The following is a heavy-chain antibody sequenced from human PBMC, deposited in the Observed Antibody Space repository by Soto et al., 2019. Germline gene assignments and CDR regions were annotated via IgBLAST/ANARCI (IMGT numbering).Heavy chain of an antibody. J-gene: IGHJ5*02. D-gene: IGHD1-1*01. V-gene: IGHV4-30-2*06. CDR1: GGSINSGRSS. Sequence: TLSLTCSVSGGSINSGRSSWNWIRQSPGKGLEWIAYIYHSGSTYYNPSLKSRVTISVDRSENQFSLKLTSVTAADTAVYYCVRESTTSGPNWFDTWGPGILVTVSS. CDR2: IYHSGST. CDR3: VRESTTSGPNWFDT.